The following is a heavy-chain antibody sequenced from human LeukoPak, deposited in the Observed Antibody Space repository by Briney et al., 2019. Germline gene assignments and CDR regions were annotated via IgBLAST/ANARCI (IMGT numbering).Heavy chain of an antibody. J-gene: IGHJ3*02. V-gene: IGHV3-23*01. CDR1: GFIFSNYV. Sequence: GGSLRLSCAASGFIFSNYVISWVRQAPGKGLEWVSGISGSGASTYYADSGKGRFTISRENSRTTVYLQMNSLRAEDTAVYYCAKVSRVNSGSDAFDIWGQGTMVTVSS. CDR2: ISGSGAST. CDR3: AKVSRVNSGSDAFDI. D-gene: IGHD3-22*01.